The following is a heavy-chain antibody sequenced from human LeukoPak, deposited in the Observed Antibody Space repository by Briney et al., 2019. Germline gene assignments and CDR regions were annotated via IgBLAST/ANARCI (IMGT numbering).Heavy chain of an antibody. CDR2: IHSDGSST. CDR3: ARSGWPYYFDY. CDR1: GFTFSSYW. D-gene: IGHD3-22*01. V-gene: IGHV3-74*01. J-gene: IGHJ4*02. Sequence: GGSLRLSCAASGFTFSSYWMHWVRQAPGKGLVWVSRIHSDGSSTSYADSVRGRFTISRDDAKSTLYRQMSSLRAEDTAVYYCARSGWPYYFDYWGQGTLVTVSS.